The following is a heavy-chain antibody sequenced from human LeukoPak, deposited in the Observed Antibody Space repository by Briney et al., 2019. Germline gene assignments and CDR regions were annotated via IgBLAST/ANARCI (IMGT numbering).Heavy chain of an antibody. CDR1: GGSSSSYY. V-gene: IGHV4-4*09. CDR3: VRPGQSNWWVYFNY. D-gene: IGHD2-15*01. Sequence: SETLSLTCTVSGGSSSSYYWTWIRQPPGKGLEWIGYIHTSGSTNYNPSLKSRVTMSVEPSKNQFYLRLSSVTAADTAVYYCVRPGQSNWWVYFNYWGQGTVVTVSS. J-gene: IGHJ4*02. CDR2: IHTSGST.